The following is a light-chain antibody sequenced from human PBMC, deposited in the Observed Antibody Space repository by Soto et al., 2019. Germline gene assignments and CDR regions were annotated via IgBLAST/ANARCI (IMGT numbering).Light chain of an antibody. CDR2: GAS. CDR3: QQSASSLTWT. J-gene: IGKJ1*01. Sequence: EIVLTQSPGTLSLSPGERATRSCRAIQSISSNYLAWYQQRPGQAPRLLIYGASSRAAGIPDRFRGSGSGTDFTLTISRLEPEDFAVYFCQQSASSLTWTFGQGTKVDIK. CDR1: QSISSNY. V-gene: IGKV3-20*01.